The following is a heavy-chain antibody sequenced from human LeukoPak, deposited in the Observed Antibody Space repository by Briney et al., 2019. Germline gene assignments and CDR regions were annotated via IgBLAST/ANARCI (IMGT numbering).Heavy chain of an antibody. D-gene: IGHD2-21*02. CDR3: AKGRGGGDCYLDY. J-gene: IGHJ4*02. V-gene: IGHV3-23*01. Sequence: GGSLRLSCAASGFTFSSYAMSWVRQAPGKGLEWVSAISGSGGSTYYADSVKGRFTTSRDNSKNTLYLQMNSLRAEDTAVYYCAKGRGGGDCYLDYWGQGTLVTVSS. CDR1: GFTFSSYA. CDR2: ISGSGGST.